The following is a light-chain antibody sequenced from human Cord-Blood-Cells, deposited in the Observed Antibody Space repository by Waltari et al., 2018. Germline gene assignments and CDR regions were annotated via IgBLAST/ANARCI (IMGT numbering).Light chain of an antibody. Sequence: DIQMTQSPSTLSASVGDRVTITCRASQSISSWLAWYQQKPGKAPKLLIYDASSLESGVPSRFSGSGSGTEFTLTISSLQPDDVATYYCQQYNSDLLTFGGGTKVEIK. CDR2: DAS. V-gene: IGKV1-5*01. CDR1: QSISSW. J-gene: IGKJ4*01. CDR3: QQYNSDLLT.